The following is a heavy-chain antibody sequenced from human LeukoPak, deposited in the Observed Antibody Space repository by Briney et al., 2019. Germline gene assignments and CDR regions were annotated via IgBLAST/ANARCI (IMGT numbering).Heavy chain of an antibody. CDR3: AGGIGGFYDSSGYYNY. CDR2: IYSGVTT. CDR1: WFTVTSNY. V-gene: IGHV3-53*01. J-gene: IGHJ4*02. Sequence: PGGSLRLSCAASWFTVTSNYISWVRQAPGKWLEWLSVIYSGVTTYYAESVKGRFTISRDNPKNTLFLQMNSLKAEDTDVYYCAGGIGGFYDSSGYYNYWGQGTLVTVSS. D-gene: IGHD3-22*01.